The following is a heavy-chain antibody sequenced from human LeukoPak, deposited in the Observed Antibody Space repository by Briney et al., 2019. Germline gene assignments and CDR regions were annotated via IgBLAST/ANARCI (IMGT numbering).Heavy chain of an antibody. CDR3: AREGDGDYEDYFDY. D-gene: IGHD4-17*01. CDR1: GYTFTSYG. J-gene: IGHJ4*02. Sequence: GASVKVSCKASGYTFTSYGISWMRQAPGQGLEWMGWISAYNGNTNYAQKLQGRVTMTTDTSTSTAYMELRSLRSDDTAVYYCAREGDGDYEDYFDYWGQGTLVTVSP. CDR2: ISAYNGNT. V-gene: IGHV1-18*01.